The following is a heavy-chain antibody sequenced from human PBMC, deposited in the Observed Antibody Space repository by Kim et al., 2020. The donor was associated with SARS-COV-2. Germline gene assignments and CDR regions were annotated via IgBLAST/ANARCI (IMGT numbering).Heavy chain of an antibody. V-gene: IGHV3-9*01. D-gene: IGHD6-19*01. Sequence: VKGRLTISTENAKNSLYLKMNSLRAEDTALYYCAKDKKGYSSGWYPYYFDYWGQGTLVTVSS. J-gene: IGHJ4*02. CDR3: AKDKKGYSSGWYPYYFDY.